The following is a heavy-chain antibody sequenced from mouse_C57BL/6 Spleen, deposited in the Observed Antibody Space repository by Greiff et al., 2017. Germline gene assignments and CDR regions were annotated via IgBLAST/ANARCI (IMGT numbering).Heavy chain of an antibody. D-gene: IGHD2-3*01. CDR1: GYAFSSSW. CDR2: IYPGDGDT. J-gene: IGHJ4*01. CDR3: ARYDGYYPYYAMDY. V-gene: IGHV1-82*01. Sequence: QVQLQQSGPELVKPGASVKISCKASGYAFSSSWMNWVKQRPGKGLEWIGRIYPGDGDTNYNGKVKGKATLTADKSSSTAYMQLSSLTSADSAVYFCARYDGYYPYYAMDYWGQGTSVTVSS.